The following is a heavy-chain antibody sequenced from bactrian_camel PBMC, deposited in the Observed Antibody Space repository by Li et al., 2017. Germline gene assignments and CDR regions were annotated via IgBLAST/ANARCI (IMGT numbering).Heavy chain of an antibody. D-gene: IGHD5*01. Sequence: ESGGGSVQAGGSLRLSCAASGRIYDYDCMGWFRQAPGKEREGIAVITNSRVAKYLDSVRGRFTVTKDNDRNTLYLQMNSLKPEDSAMFFSAAGELVPQTGAAVPCSARHWGQGTQVTVS. V-gene: IGHV3S53*01. CDR2: ITNSRVA. J-gene: IGHJ4*01. CDR1: GRIYDYDC. CDR3: AAGELVPQTGAAVPCSARH.